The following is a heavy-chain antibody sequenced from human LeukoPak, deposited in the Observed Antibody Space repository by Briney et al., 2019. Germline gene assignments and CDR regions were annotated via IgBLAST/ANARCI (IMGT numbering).Heavy chain of an antibody. Sequence: PGRSLRLSCAASGFTFSSYGMHWVRQAPGKGLEWVSSISSSSSYIYYADSVKGRFTISRDNAKNSLNLQMNSLRAEDTAVYYCARGSGVQVWSSLDYWGQGTLVTVSS. D-gene: IGHD5-18*01. CDR3: ARGSGVQVWSSLDY. V-gene: IGHV3-21*01. CDR1: GFTFSSYG. J-gene: IGHJ4*02. CDR2: ISSSSSYI.